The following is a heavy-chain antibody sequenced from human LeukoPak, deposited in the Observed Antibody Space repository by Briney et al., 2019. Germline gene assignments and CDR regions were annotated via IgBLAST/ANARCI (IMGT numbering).Heavy chain of an antibody. V-gene: IGHV1-2*02. Sequence: ASVKVSCKASGYTFTGYYMHWVRQAPGQGLEWMGWIKPNGGGANFAQKFQGRVTMTRDTSISTAYMELSRLRSDDTAVYYCARDPDYGSGSYHFHYFDHWGQGTLVTVSS. CDR3: ARDPDYGSGSYHFHYFDH. CDR2: IKPNGGGA. CDR1: GYTFTGYY. D-gene: IGHD3-10*01. J-gene: IGHJ4*02.